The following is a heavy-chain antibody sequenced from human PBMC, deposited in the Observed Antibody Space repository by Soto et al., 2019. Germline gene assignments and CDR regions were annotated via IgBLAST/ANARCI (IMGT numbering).Heavy chain of an antibody. CDR2: IIPIFGTA. J-gene: IGHJ6*02. D-gene: IGHD2-2*01. CDR3: ARDPGACSSTSCRRYNYYGMDV. CDR1: GGTFSSYA. Sequence: SVKVSCKASGGTFSSYAISWVRQAPGQGLEWMGGIIPIFGTANYAQKLQGRVTITADESTSTAYMELSSLRSEDTAVYYCARDPGACSSTSCRRYNYYGMDVWGQGTTVTVSS. V-gene: IGHV1-69*13.